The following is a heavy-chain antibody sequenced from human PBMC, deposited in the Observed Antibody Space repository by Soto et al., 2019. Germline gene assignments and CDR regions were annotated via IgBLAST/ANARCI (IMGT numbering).Heavy chain of an antibody. CDR2: INYDGSNK. CDR1: GFIFSSYG. Sequence: QVNLVESGGDAVQRGRSLRVSCAASGFIFSSYGMHWVRQAPGKGLEWVAFINYDGSNKFYGDAVKGRFTISRDNSKNMVHLQMNSLRGEDTAVYYCARCKQKVMHCGLDVWGHGATVTVSS. V-gene: IGHV3-33*01. J-gene: IGHJ6*02. D-gene: IGHD2-21*01. CDR3: ARCKQKVMHCGLDV.